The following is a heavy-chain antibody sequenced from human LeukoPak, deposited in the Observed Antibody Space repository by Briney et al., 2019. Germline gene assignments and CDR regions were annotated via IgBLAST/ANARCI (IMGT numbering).Heavy chain of an antibody. CDR1: GFTFSSYA. D-gene: IGHD2-2*01. J-gene: IGHJ6*02. V-gene: IGHV3-23*01. CDR2: ISGSGGST. CDR3: AKVERYCSSTSCYYYGMDV. Sequence: GGSLRLSCVASGFTFSSYAMSWVRQAPGKGLEWVSGISGSGGSTYYADSVKGRFTISRDNSKNTLYLQMNSLRAEDTAVYYCAKVERYCSSTSCYYYGMDVWGQGTTVTVSS.